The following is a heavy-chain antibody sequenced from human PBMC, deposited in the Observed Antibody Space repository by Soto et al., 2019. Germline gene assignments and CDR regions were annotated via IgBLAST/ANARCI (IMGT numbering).Heavy chain of an antibody. CDR2: IIPIFGTA. J-gene: IGHJ4*02. V-gene: IGHV1-69*06. CDR1: GGTFSSYA. Sequence: GASVKVSCKASGGTFSSYAISWVRQATGQGLEWMGGIIPIFGTANYAPKFQGRVTMTADKSTSTAYMELSSLRSEDTAVYYCACYYYDSSGYSTFRGCWSKGTRVTVSS. CDR3: ACYYYDSSGYSTFRGC. D-gene: IGHD3-22*01.